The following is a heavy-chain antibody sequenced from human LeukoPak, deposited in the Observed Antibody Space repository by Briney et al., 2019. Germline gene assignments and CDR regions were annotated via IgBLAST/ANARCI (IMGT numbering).Heavy chain of an antibody. V-gene: IGHV3-66*01. CDR1: EFSVGSNY. Sequence: GGSLRLSCAASEFSVGSNYMTWVRQAPGKGLEWVSLIYSGGSTYYADSVKGRFTISRDNSKNTLYLQMNSLRAEDTAVYYCARDLGYYGDYPLGYWGQGTLVTVSS. J-gene: IGHJ4*02. D-gene: IGHD4-17*01. CDR2: IYSGGST. CDR3: ARDLGYYGDYPLGY.